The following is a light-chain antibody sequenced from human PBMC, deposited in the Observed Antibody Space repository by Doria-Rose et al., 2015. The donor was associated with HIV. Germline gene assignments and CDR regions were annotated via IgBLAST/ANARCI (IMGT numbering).Light chain of an antibody. CDR3: HQYVTSWT. CDR2: VGS. J-gene: IGKJ1*01. CDR1: QSFSSTY. Sequence: TQSPVTLSLSPGERATLSCRASQSFSSTYLAWYQQKPGEAPSLLIYVGSTRATGIPDRFSASESGTDFTLTINRLEPEDFALYYCHQYVTSWTFGQGTKVEI. V-gene: IGKV3-20*01.